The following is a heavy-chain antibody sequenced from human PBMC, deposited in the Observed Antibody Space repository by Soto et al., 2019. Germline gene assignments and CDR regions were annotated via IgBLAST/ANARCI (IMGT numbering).Heavy chain of an antibody. CDR3: AKDEAFSGVVAATIHDAFDI. V-gene: IGHV3-23*01. J-gene: IGHJ3*02. D-gene: IGHD2-15*01. CDR2: ISGSGGST. Sequence: GGSLRLSCAASGFTFSSYAMSWVRQAPGKGLEWVSAISGSGGSTYYADSVKGRFTISRDNSKNTLYLQMNSLRAEDTAVYYCAKDEAFSGVVAATIHDAFDIWGQGTMVTVSS. CDR1: GFTFSSYA.